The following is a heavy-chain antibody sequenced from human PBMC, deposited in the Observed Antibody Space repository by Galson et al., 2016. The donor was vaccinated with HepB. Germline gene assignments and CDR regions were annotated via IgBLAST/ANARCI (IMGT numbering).Heavy chain of an antibody. CDR1: GFTFDTYD. D-gene: IGHD2-2*01. V-gene: IGHV1-18*01. Sequence: SVKVSCKASGFTFDTYDVSWVRQAPGQGPEWMGIMNSYQGNTHYAQKFQGRVTVTTDTSTSTAYMELRSLRSNDTAVYYCARVPSTYCSGTSCLFDHWGQGTLVTVSS. J-gene: IGHJ4*02. CDR2: MNSYQGNT. CDR3: ARVPSTYCSGTSCLFDH.